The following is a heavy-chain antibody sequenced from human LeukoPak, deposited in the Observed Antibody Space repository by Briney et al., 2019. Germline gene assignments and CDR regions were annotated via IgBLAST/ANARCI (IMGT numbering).Heavy chain of an antibody. CDR3: AKDQYYDFWSGPLDY. CDR1: GFTFSSYA. V-gene: IGHV3-30-3*01. D-gene: IGHD3-3*01. Sequence: PGGSLRLSCAASGFTFSSYAMHWVRQAPGKGLEWVAVISYDGSNKYYADSVKGRFTISRDNSKNTLYLQMNSLRAEDTALYYCAKDQYYDFWSGPLDYWGQGTPITVSS. CDR2: ISYDGSNK. J-gene: IGHJ4*02.